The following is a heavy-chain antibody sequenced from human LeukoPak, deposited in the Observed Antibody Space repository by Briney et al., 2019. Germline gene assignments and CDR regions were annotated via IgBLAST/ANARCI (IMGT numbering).Heavy chain of an antibody. D-gene: IGHD3/OR15-3a*01. CDR3: ARHERGLTWDY. Sequence: SETLSLTCAVYGGSFSGYYWSWIRQPPGKGLEWIGEINHSGSTNYNPSLKSRVTISVDTSKNQFSLKLSSVTAADTAVYYCARHERGLTWDYWGQGTLVTVSS. CDR2: INHSGST. CDR1: GGSFSGYY. V-gene: IGHV4-34*01. J-gene: IGHJ4*02.